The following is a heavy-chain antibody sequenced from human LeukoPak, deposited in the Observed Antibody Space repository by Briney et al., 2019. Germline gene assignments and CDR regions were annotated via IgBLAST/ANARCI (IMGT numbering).Heavy chain of an antibody. CDR3: ARDWGAYYHFFDY. CDR1: GFSMSVYW. CDR2: IKQDGSER. J-gene: IGHJ4*02. Sequence: GGSLRLSCEASGFSMSVYWMSWVRQAPGKGLEWVGNIKQDGSERDYVDSVKGRFTISRDNAKKSLYLQMNSLRAEDTAVYYCARDWGAYYHFFDYWGQGTLVTVSS. D-gene: IGHD3-22*01. V-gene: IGHV3-7*01.